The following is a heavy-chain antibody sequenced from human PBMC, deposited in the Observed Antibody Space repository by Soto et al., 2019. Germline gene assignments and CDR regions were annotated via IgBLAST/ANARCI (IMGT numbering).Heavy chain of an antibody. V-gene: IGHV1-69*12. CDR3: ASGIDGDGYNLAVFAY. J-gene: IGHJ4*02. CDR1: GGTFSSYA. Sequence: QVQLVQSGAEVKKPGSSVKASCKASGGTFSSYAISWVRQAPGQGLEWMGGIIPIFGTTNYAQKFQGRVTITADVSTSTAYMERSSLRSEDTAVYFCASGIDGDGYNLAVFAYWGQGTLVTVSS. D-gene: IGHD5-12*01. CDR2: IIPIFGTT.